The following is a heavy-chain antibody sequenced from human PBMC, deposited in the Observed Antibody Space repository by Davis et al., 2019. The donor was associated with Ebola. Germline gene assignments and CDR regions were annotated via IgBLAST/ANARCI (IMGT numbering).Heavy chain of an antibody. CDR3: AREYPSIDAFDI. CDR2: IHYSGST. V-gene: IGHV4-61*05. CDR1: GGSISSSSYY. J-gene: IGHJ3*02. Sequence: SETLSLTCTVSGGSISSSSYYWGWIRQPPGKGLEWIGYIHYSGSTNYNPSLKSRVTISGDTSKNQFSLKVRSVTAADTAVYYCAREYPSIDAFDIWGQGTMVTVSS. D-gene: IGHD3-3*02.